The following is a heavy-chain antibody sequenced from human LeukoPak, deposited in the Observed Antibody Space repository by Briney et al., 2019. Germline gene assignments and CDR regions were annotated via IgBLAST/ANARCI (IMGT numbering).Heavy chain of an antibody. D-gene: IGHD3-22*01. CDR2: IYHNGST. CDR3: ARDLISMIVD. V-gene: IGHV4-38-2*02. J-gene: IGHJ4*02. Sequence: SETLSLTCTVSVYSISSGYYWGWIRQPPGKGLECIGSIYHNGSTYYNPSLKSRVTISVDTSKNHFSLKLSSVTAADTAVYYCARDLISMIVDWGQGTLVTVCS. CDR1: VYSISSGYY.